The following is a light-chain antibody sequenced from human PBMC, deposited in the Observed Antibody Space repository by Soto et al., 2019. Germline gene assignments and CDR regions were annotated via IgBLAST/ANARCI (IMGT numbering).Light chain of an antibody. V-gene: IGKV1-5*01. Sequence: DIQMTQSPSTLSASVGDRVTITFLASQSISGWLAWYQQKPGKAPKLLIYAASTLQSGVPSRFSGSGSGTDFTLTISCLQSEDFATYYCQQYYSYPWTFGQGTKVDIK. CDR1: QSISGW. CDR2: AAS. J-gene: IGKJ1*01. CDR3: QQYYSYPWT.